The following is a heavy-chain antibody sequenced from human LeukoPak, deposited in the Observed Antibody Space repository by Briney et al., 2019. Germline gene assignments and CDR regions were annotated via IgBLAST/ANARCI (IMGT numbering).Heavy chain of an antibody. D-gene: IGHD2-2*01. CDR2: INHSGST. Sequence: SETLSLTCTVSGGSISSSSYYWRWIRQPPGKGLEWIGEINHSGSTNYNPSLKSRVTISVDTSKNQFSLKLSSVTAADTAVYYCARGPARRGIVVVPAASAFDIWGQGTMVTVSS. CDR1: GGSISSSSYY. CDR3: ARGPARRGIVVVPAASAFDI. J-gene: IGHJ3*02. V-gene: IGHV4-39*07.